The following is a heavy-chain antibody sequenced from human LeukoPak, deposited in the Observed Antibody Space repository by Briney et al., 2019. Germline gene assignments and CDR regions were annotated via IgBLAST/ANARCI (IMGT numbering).Heavy chain of an antibody. V-gene: IGHV4-59*01. Sequence: AETLSLTCTASGSSFSSYDRSWIRQPPGKGLEWIADINDSGSTNYTPSLKSRVTISVDTSKNQFSLKLSSVTAADTALYYCAREAWVSGDSKYRYYGIDVWGQGTTVTVSS. D-gene: IGHD4-17*01. CDR3: AREAWVSGDSKYRYYGIDV. CDR1: GSSFSSYD. CDR2: INDSGST. J-gene: IGHJ6*02.